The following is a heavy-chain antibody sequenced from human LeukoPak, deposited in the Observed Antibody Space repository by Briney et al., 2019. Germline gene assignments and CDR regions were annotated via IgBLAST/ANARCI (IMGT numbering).Heavy chain of an antibody. V-gene: IGHV3-74*01. D-gene: IGHD1-26*01. J-gene: IGHJ4*02. CDR1: GFTFHDYA. Sequence: PGGSLRLSCAASGFTFHDYAMHWVRQAPGKGLVWVSRINSDGSSTSYADSVKGRFTISRDNAKNTLYLQMNSLRAEDTAVYYCARVGSGSLVLSWGQGTLVTVSS. CDR2: INSDGSST. CDR3: ARVGSGSLVLS.